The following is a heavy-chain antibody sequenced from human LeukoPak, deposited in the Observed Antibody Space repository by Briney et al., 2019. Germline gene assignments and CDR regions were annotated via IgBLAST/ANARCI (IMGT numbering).Heavy chain of an antibody. CDR3: ARGDPHADL. Sequence: PGGSLRLSYAPSGFDLSTYEMNSVRQAPGKGLEWIADITISGHTKYYADSVKGRFTISRDNARTSLYLQMNSLRVEDTGVYYCARGDPHADLWGQGTLVTVSS. V-gene: IGHV3-48*03. CDR1: GFDLSTYE. J-gene: IGHJ5*02. CDR2: ITISGHTK.